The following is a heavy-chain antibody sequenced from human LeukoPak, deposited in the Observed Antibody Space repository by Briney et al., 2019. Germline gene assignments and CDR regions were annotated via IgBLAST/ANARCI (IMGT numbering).Heavy chain of an antibody. V-gene: IGHV4-31*03. CDR2: IYYSGST. D-gene: IGHD3-9*01. J-gene: IGHJ4*02. CDR3: ARSVYDILTGPAD. CDR1: GGSISSGGYY. Sequence: SQTLSLTCTVSGGSISSGGYYWSWIRRHPGKGLEWIGYIYYSGSTYYNPSLKSRVTISVDTSRNQFSLKLSSVTAADTAVYYCARSVYDILTGPADWGLGTLVTVSS.